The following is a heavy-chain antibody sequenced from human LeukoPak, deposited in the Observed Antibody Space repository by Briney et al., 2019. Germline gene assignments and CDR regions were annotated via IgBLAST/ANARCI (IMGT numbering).Heavy chain of an antibody. V-gene: IGHV1-8*02. CDR2: MKPNSGNT. Sequence: ASVKVSCKASGYTFTYYYMHWVRQAPGQGLEWMGWMKPNSGNTGYAQKFQGRVTMTRNTSISTAYMELSSLRSEDTAVYYCATQRRGGTPSYYMDVWGKGTTVTISS. J-gene: IGHJ6*03. CDR1: GYTFTYYY. CDR3: ATQRRGGTPSYYMDV. D-gene: IGHD2-15*01.